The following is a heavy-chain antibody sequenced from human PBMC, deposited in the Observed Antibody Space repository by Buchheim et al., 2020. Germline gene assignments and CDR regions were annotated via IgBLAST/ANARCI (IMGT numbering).Heavy chain of an antibody. Sequence: EVQLVESGGDLVQPGGSLRLSCAASGFTFSSYWMSWVRQTQGKGLEWVAKIAQDGSENYYVDSVKGRFTISRDNAKNSLYLQMNSLRAEDTAVYYCAGDRHCYWVYWGQGTL. V-gene: IGHV3-7*01. CDR1: GFTFSSYW. CDR2: IAQDGSEN. CDR3: AGDRHCYWVY. D-gene: IGHD2-8*02. J-gene: IGHJ4*02.